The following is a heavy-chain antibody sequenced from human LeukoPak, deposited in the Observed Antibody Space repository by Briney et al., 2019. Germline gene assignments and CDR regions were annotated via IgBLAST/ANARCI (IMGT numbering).Heavy chain of an antibody. Sequence: SETLSLTCTVSGASISSHYWSWIRQPPGKGLEWIGNIYYSGSTNYNPSLRGRVTISVDRPKNQFSLKLSSVTAADTAIYYCARASLYYYGSGSYYDFDHWGQGTLVTVSS. CDR1: GASISSHY. CDR3: ARASLYYYGSGSYYDFDH. V-gene: IGHV4-59*08. CDR2: IYYSGST. D-gene: IGHD3-10*01. J-gene: IGHJ4*02.